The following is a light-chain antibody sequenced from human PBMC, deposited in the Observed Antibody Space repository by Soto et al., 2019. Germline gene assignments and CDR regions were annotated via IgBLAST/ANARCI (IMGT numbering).Light chain of an antibody. J-gene: IGKJ1*01. CDR1: QGISNY. Sequence: DIQMTQSPSSLSASVGDRVTITFRASQGISNYLAWYQQKPGKVPKLLIYAASTLQSGVPSRFSGSGSGTDFTLTISSLQSEDFAVYYCQQYSIWRTFGQGTKVDIK. CDR3: QQYSIWRT. CDR2: AAS. V-gene: IGKV1-27*01.